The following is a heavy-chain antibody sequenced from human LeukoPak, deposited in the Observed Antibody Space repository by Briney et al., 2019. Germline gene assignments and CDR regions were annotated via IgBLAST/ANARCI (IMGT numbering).Heavy chain of an antibody. J-gene: IGHJ5*02. CDR3: ARRYGFWSGYGNWFDP. D-gene: IGHD3-3*01. V-gene: IGHV4-38-2*01. CDR2: IYHSGST. Sequence: PSETLSLTCAVSGYSISSGYYWGWIRQPPGKGLEWIGSIYHSGSTHYNPSLKSRVTISVDTSKNQFSLKLSSVTAADTAVYYCARRYGFWSGYGNWFDPWGQGTLVTVSS. CDR1: GYSISSGYY.